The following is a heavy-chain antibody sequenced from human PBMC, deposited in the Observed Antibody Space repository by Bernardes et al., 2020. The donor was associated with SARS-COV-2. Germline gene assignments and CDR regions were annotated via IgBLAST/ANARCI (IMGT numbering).Heavy chain of an antibody. CDR2: VYSGGGT. V-gene: IGHV3-53*01. CDR3: AREGGPYTSGSDGFDI. Sequence: GGSLRLSCAASGFTVGSNHMYWVRQAPGRGLEWVSVVYSGGGTYLADSVKGRFIMSRDYSNNMVYLQMNSLRAEDTAMYYCAREGGPYTSGSDGFDIWGQGTMVTVSS. D-gene: IGHD3-22*01. CDR1: GFTVGSNH. J-gene: IGHJ3*02.